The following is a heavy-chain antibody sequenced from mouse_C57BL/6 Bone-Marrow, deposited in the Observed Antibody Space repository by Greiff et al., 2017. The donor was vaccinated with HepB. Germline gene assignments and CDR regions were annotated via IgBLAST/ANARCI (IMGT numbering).Heavy chain of an antibody. V-gene: IGHV1-63*01. CDR2: IYPGGGYT. D-gene: IGHD1-1*01. J-gene: IGHJ1*03. CDR1: GYTFTNYW. Sequence: VQLVESGAELVRPGTSVKMSCKASGYTFTNYWIGWAKQRPGHGLEWIGDIYPGGGYTNYNEKFKGKATLTADKSSSTAYMQFSSLTSEDSAIYYCARCYYISSYRYFDVWGTGTTVTVSS. CDR3: ARCYYISSYRYFDV.